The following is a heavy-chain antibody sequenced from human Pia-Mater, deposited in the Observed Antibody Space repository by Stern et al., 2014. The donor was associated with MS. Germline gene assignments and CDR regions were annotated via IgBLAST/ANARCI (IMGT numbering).Heavy chain of an antibody. J-gene: IGHJ4*02. CDR1: GYTFTSHY. CDR2: INPSGDSA. Sequence: VQLLQSGAEVKKPGASVKVSCKASGYTFTSHYMHWVRQAPGQGLAWVGIINPSGDSASYAQKFQGRVTMTRDTSTSTLYMELSSLRSEDTAVYYCASGTGSKRPAGNYWGQGTLVTVSS. CDR3: ASGTGSKRPAGNY. D-gene: IGHD3/OR15-3a*01. V-gene: IGHV1-46*01.